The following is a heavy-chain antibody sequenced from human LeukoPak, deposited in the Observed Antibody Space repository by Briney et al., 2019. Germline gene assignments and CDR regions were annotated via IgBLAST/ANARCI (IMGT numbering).Heavy chain of an antibody. V-gene: IGHV4-38-2*02. CDR1: GYSISSGYY. CDR2: IYDSGSP. Sequence: SETLSLTCTVSGYSISSGYYWGWIRQPPGKGLEWIGYIYDSGSPDYNPSLKSRVTISVDTSKNQFSLNLISVTAADTAMYYCARASGGDGSGSLWGQGTLVTVSS. CDR3: ARASGGDGSGSL. D-gene: IGHD3-10*01. J-gene: IGHJ4*02.